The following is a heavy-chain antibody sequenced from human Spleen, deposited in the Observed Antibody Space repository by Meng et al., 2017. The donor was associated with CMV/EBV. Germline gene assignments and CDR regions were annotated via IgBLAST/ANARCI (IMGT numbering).Heavy chain of an antibody. CDR2: IIPICGTA. CDR1: GGTVSSYG. CDR3: ARVVPAAIRENWFDP. J-gene: IGHJ5*02. D-gene: IGHD2-2*02. Sequence: SGGTVSSYGISWERQAPGQGLEWMGGIIPICGTANYGQKFQGRVTISTDESTSTAYMELSSLRSEDTAVYYCARVVPAAIRENWFDPWGQGTLVTVSS. V-gene: IGHV1-69*05.